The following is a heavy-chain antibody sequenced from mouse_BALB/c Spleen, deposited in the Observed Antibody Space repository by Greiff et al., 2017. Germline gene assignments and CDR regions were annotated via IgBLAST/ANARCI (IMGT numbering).Heavy chain of an antibody. Sequence: EVQGVESGGGLVKPGGSLKLSCAASGFTFSDYYMYWVRQTPEKRLEWVATISDGGSYTYYPDSVKGRFTISRDNAKNNLYLQMSSLKSEDKAMYYCAREGGYAMDYWGQGTSVTVSS. V-gene: IGHV5-4*02. J-gene: IGHJ4*01. CDR3: AREGGYAMDY. CDR1: GFTFSDYY. CDR2: ISDGGSYT.